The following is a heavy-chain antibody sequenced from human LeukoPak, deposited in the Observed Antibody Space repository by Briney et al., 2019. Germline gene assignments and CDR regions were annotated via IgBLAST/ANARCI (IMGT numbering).Heavy chain of an antibody. CDR2: INHSGST. CDR1: GGSISSSNW. Sequence: SETLSLTCAVSGGSISSSNWWSWIRQPPGKGLEWIGEINHSGSTNYNPSLKSRVTISVDKSKNQFSLKLSSVTAADTAVYYCATDWKSDAFDIWGQGTMVTVSS. CDR3: ATDWKSDAFDI. J-gene: IGHJ3*02. V-gene: IGHV4-4*02. D-gene: IGHD1-1*01.